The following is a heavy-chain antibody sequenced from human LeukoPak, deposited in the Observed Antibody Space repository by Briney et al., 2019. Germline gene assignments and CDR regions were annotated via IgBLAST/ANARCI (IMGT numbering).Heavy chain of an antibody. Sequence: PGGSLRLSCAASGFTFSTFAMIWVRQPPGKGLEWVSSIFPSGGEIHYADSVRGRFTISRDNSKSTLSLQMNSLRAEDTAVYYCAKHQLSYYDRWGQGTLVTVSS. CDR2: IFPSGGEI. CDR1: GFTFSTFA. D-gene: IGHD3-22*01. V-gene: IGHV3-23*01. CDR3: AKHQLSYYDR. J-gene: IGHJ4*02.